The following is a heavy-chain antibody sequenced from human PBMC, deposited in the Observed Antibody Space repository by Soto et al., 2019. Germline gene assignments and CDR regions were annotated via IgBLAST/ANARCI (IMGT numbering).Heavy chain of an antibody. CDR3: AKVIGDIVVVPAADFDY. Sequence: SLRLSCAASGFTFSSYGVHWVRQAPGKGLEWVAVISYDGSNKYYADSVKGRFTISRDNSKNTLYLQMNSLRAEDTAVYYCAKVIGDIVVVPAADFDYWGQGTLVTVSS. CDR1: GFTFSSYG. CDR2: ISYDGSNK. V-gene: IGHV3-30*18. J-gene: IGHJ4*02. D-gene: IGHD2-2*01.